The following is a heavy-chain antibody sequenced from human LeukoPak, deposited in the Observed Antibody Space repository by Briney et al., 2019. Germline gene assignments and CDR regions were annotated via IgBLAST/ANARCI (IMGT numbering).Heavy chain of an antibody. V-gene: IGHV3-33*01. CDR3: ARGESSGYYPSY. CDR2: IWYDGSNK. CDR1: GFTFSSHG. Sequence: GGSLRLSCAASGFTFSSHGMHWVRQAPGKGLEWVAVIWYDGSNKYYADSVKGRFTISRDNSKNTLYLQMNSLRAEDTAVYYCARGESSGYYPSYWGQGTLVTVSS. D-gene: IGHD3-22*01. J-gene: IGHJ4*02.